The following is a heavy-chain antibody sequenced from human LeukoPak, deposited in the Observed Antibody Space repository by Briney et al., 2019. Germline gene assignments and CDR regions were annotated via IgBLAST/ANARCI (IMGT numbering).Heavy chain of an antibody. CDR2: ISYDGSNK. Sequence: GGSLRLSCAASGFTFSSYAMHWVRQAPGKGLEWVAVISYDGSNKYYADSVKGRFTISRDNSKNTLYLQMNSLRAEDTAVYYCARDSDSGQQLVNDFDYWGQGTLVTVSS. D-gene: IGHD6-13*01. CDR3: ARDSDSGQQLVNDFDY. V-gene: IGHV3-30-3*01. J-gene: IGHJ4*02. CDR1: GFTFSSYA.